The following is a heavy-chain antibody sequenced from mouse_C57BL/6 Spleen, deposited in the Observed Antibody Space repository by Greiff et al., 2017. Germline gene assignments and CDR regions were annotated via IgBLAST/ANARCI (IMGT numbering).Heavy chain of an antibody. CDR3: ARGGGSSLGAY. Sequence: EVQLQQSGPELVKPGASVKIPCKASGYTFTDYDMDWVKQSHGKSLEWIGDINPNNGGTIYNQKFKGKATLTVDKSSSTAYMELRSLTSEDTAVYYCARGGGSSLGAYWGQGTLVTVSA. CDR2: INPNNGGT. V-gene: IGHV1-18*01. D-gene: IGHD1-1*01. CDR1: GYTFTDYD. J-gene: IGHJ3*01.